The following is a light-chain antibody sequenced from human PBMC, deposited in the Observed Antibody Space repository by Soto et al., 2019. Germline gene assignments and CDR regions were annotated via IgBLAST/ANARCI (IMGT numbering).Light chain of an antibody. Sequence: EIGLTQSPGTLSLSPGERATLSGRAIQSVSSSDLACDQQKPDQAPSLLIYGASSRAPAIPDRFSGSGSGTDFTLTISRLSPEDFALYYCPQYGSSPTWTSGHRTQLDI. CDR1: QSVSSSD. CDR2: GAS. J-gene: IGKJ1*01. V-gene: IGKV3-20*01. CDR3: PQYGSSPTWT.